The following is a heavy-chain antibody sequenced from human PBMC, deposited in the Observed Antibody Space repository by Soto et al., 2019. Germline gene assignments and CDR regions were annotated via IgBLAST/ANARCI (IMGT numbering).Heavy chain of an antibody. CDR2: FSGSGGDT. CDR3: AAGTSRDWYTY. Sequence: EVQLLESGGGLVQPGGSLRLSCAASGFTFSSYAMSWVRQTPGKGLEWVSLFSGSGGDTYYADSVKGRLTISRDNSKNTLYLQMNSLGAEDTAVYYCAAGTSRDWYTYWGQGTLVTVSS. J-gene: IGHJ4*02. D-gene: IGHD6-19*01. V-gene: IGHV3-23*01. CDR1: GFTFSSYA.